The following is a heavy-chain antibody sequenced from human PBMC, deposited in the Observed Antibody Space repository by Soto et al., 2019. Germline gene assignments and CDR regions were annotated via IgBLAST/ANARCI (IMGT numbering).Heavy chain of an antibody. J-gene: IGHJ4*02. CDR1: GLTVSSNY. CDR2: IYSGGST. V-gene: IGHV3-53*01. D-gene: IGHD2-8*02. CDR3: ARGYPGGYFDY. Sequence: GGSLRLSCAASGLTVSSNYMSWVRQAPGKGLEWVSVIYSGGSTYYADSVKGRFTISRDNSKNTLYLQMNSLRAEDTAVYYCARGYPGGYFDYWGQGTLVTVSS.